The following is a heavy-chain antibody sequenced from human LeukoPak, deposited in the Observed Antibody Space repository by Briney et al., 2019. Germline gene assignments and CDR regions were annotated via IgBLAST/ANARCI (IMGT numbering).Heavy chain of an antibody. CDR3: ARVGSEWLVNDY. D-gene: IGHD6-19*01. CDR2: ISYSSSTR. J-gene: IGHJ4*02. Sequence: GGSLRLSCTASGFIFSSYNMNWVRQALGKGLEWVSYISYSSSTRYYADSVKGRFTMSRDNAKNSLYLQINSPRDEDMAVYYCARVGSEWLVNDYWGQGALVTVSS. CDR1: GFIFSSYN. V-gene: IGHV3-48*02.